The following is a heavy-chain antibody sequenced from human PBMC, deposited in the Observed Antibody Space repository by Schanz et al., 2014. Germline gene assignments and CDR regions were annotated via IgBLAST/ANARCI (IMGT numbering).Heavy chain of an antibody. J-gene: IGHJ6*02. CDR2: MPFDYSSQ. D-gene: IGHD1-26*01. V-gene: IGHV3-30*02. CDR1: GFTVDSHY. Sequence: VQVVESGGDLVQPGGSLRLSCAASGFTVDSHYMSWVRQAPGKGLEWVAFMPFDYSSQYYADSVKGRFTTSRDNSKNTMYLQMNSLRAEDTAVYYCVKDLQRELLRDDHYYGMDVWGQGTTVTVSS. CDR3: VKDLQRELLRDDHYYGMDV.